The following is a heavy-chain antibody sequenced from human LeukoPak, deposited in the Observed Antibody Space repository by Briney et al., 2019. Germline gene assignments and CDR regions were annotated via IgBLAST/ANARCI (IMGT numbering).Heavy chain of an antibody. V-gene: IGHV3-30*18. D-gene: IGHD2-2*01. CDR3: AKDRGRSYCSSTRCYTYGMDV. CDR1: GFTFGNYG. J-gene: IGHJ6*02. Sequence: GGSLRLPCAASGFTFGNYGMHWVRQAPGKGLEWVALISYDGSNKYYADSVKGRFTISRDNSKNTLYLQMNSLRTEDTAVYYCAKDRGRSYCSSTRCYTYGMDVWGQGTTVTVAS. CDR2: ISYDGSNK.